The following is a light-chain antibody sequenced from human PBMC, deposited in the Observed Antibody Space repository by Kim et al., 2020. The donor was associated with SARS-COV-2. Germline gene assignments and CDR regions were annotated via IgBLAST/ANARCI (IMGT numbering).Light chain of an antibody. CDR3: NSRDNNDNVL. Sequence: VALGQTVRITCQGDSLRTYYTTCFQQKPGQAPIVVFYGKNNRPSGIPDRFSGSSSGNTASLTITATQAGDEADYYCNSRDNNDNVLFGGGTQLTVL. CDR1: SLRTYY. V-gene: IGLV3-19*01. J-gene: IGLJ2*01. CDR2: GKN.